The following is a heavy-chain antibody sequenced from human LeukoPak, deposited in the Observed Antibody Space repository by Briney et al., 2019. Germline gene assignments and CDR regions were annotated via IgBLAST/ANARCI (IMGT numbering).Heavy chain of an antibody. CDR1: GFTFSTYG. CDR2: IRYDAINK. V-gene: IGHV3-30*02. J-gene: IGHJ6*03. D-gene: IGHD3-10*01. CDR3: ARVSSKATVRGLITKKNYYYYYMDV. Sequence: GGSLRLSCAASGFTFSTYGMHWVRQAPGKGLEWVAFIRYDAINKYYADSVKGRFTISRDNSRNTLYLQMNSLRAEDTAVYYCARVSSKATVRGLITKKNYYYYYMDVWGKGTTVTISS.